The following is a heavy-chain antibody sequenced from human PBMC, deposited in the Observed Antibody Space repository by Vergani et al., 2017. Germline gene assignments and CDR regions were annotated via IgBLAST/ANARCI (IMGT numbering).Heavy chain of an antibody. V-gene: IGHV3-23*01. J-gene: IGHJ4*02. Sequence: EVQLLESGGGLVQTGGSLRLSCAASGFTFSSYAMSWVRQAPGKGMEWVSAISGSGGSTYYADAVKGRFTISRDNSKNTLYLQMNSLRAEDTAVYYCAKRIGYSYGYQWGDYFDYWGQGTLVTVSS. D-gene: IGHD5-18*01. CDR1: GFTFSSYA. CDR2: ISGSGGST. CDR3: AKRIGYSYGYQWGDYFDY.